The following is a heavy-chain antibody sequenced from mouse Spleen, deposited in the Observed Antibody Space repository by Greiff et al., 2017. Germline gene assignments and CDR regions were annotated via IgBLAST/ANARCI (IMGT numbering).Heavy chain of an antibody. V-gene: IGHV14-4*01. CDR1: GLNIKDDY. CDR3: TTDYYGSSRYWYFDV. D-gene: IGHD1-1*01. J-gene: IGHJ1*01. CDR2: IDPENGDT. Sequence: EVQLQQSGAELVRPGASVKLSCTASGLNIKDDYMHWVKQRPEQGLEWIGWIDPENGDTEYASKFQGKATITADTSSNTAYLQLSSLTSEDTAVYYCTTDYYGSSRYWYFDVWGAGTTVTVSS.